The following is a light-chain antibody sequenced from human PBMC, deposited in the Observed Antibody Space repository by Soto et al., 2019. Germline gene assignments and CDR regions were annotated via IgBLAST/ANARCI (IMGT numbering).Light chain of an antibody. CDR2: GNS. Sequence: QSELTQPPSVSGAPGQRLTISCTGSSSNIGAGYDVHWYQQLPGTAPKLLIYGNSNRPSGVPDRFSGSKSGTSASLAITGLQAEDEADYYCQSYDSSLSGYVFGTGTKVTVL. J-gene: IGLJ1*01. CDR1: SSNIGAGYD. CDR3: QSYDSSLSGYV. V-gene: IGLV1-40*01.